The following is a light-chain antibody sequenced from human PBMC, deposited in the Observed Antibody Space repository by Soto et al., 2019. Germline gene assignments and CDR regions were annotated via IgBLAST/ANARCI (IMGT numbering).Light chain of an antibody. CDR2: DNN. CDR3: GTWDSSLSAYV. J-gene: IGLJ1*01. V-gene: IGLV1-51*01. Sequence: APGQKVTISCSGSSSNIGNNYVSWYQQLPGTAPKLLIYDNNKRPSRIPDRFSGSKSGTSATLGITGLQTGDEADYYCGTWDSSLSAYVFGTGTKV. CDR1: SSNIGNNY.